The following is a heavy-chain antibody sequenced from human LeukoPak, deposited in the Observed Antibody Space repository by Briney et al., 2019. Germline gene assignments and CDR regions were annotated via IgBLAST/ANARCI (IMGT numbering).Heavy chain of an antibody. CDR1: GGSISSGDYY. CDR2: IYYSGST. J-gene: IGHJ4*02. Sequence: SQTLSLTCTVSGGSISSGDYYWSWIRQPPGKGLEWIGYIYYSGSTYYNPSLKSRVTISVDTSKNQFSLKLSSVTAADTAVYYCARGAAIRYYYDSSGYYPFDYWGQGTLVTVSS. D-gene: IGHD3-22*01. CDR3: ARGAAIRYYYDSSGYYPFDY. V-gene: IGHV4-30-4*08.